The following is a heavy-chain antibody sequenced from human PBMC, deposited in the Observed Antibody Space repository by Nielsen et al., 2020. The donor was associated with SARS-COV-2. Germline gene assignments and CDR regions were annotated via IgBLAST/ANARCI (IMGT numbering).Heavy chain of an antibody. J-gene: IGHJ3*01. CDR2: VSASGGST. V-gene: IGHV3-23*01. CDR3: AKDGVVRGDALDL. CDR1: GFTFNIYA. Sequence: GESLKISCAASGFTFNIYAMAWVRRAPGRGLQWVTGVSASGGSTYSTDSVKGRFSISRDNSKNTLFLQMHSLRVEDTALYYCAKDGVVRGDALDLWGQGTMVTVSS. D-gene: IGHD3-10*01.